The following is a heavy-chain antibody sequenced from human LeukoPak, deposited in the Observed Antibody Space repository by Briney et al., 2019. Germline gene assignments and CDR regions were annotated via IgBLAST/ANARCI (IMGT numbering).Heavy chain of an antibody. J-gene: IGHJ2*01. CDR3: ARGVSYYYDNSGHPGWYFDL. CDR1: GFTFNYYD. CDR2: IYTTGDT. Sequence: PWGSLTLSCAVSGFTFNYYDMHWLRQAPGKGLDWVSAIYTTGDTHYPDSVKGRFAMSREDAKNSVHLQMNTLRAGDTAVYYCARGVSYYYDNSGHPGWYFDLWGRGNLVTVSS. V-gene: IGHV3-13*01. D-gene: IGHD3-22*01.